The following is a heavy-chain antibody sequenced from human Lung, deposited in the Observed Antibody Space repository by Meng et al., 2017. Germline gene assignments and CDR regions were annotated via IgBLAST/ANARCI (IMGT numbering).Heavy chain of an antibody. D-gene: IGHD4-11*01. CDR3: ARGPTTMAHDFDY. V-gene: IGHV4-34*01. J-gene: IGHJ4*02. Sequence: VPLQQRGAGFLKLSGTLSLTCVVSGGSFSDYYWSWIRQPPGKGLEWIGEINHSGSTNYNPSLESRATISVDTSQNNLSLKLSSVTAADSAVYYCARGPTTMAHDFDYWGQGTLVTVSS. CDR1: GGSFSDYY. CDR2: INHSGST.